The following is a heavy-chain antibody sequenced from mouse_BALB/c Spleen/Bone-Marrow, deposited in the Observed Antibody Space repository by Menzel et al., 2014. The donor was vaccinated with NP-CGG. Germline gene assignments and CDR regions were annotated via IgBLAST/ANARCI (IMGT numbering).Heavy chain of an antibody. Sequence: QVQLQQSGAELVRPGTSLKVSCQASGYVFTDFLLEWVKQRPGQGLEWVGVINPGSGGTNYNEKFKDKATLTAYRSSSTAYMQLSSLTSDDSAVYFCARSRDYYDNNSFAYWGQGTLVTVSA. CDR1: GYVFTDFL. V-gene: IGHV1-54*03. CDR2: INPGSGGT. D-gene: IGHD1-1*01. J-gene: IGHJ3*01. CDR3: ARSRDYYDNNSFAY.